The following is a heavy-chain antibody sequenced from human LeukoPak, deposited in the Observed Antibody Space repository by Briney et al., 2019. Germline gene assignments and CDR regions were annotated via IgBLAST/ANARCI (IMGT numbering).Heavy chain of an antibody. CDR1: GFTFSSYA. CDR3: AKEPPIVVEPAVMSLFDY. V-gene: IGHV3-23*01. J-gene: IGHJ4*02. D-gene: IGHD2-15*01. CDR2: ISSRGGST. Sequence: HPGGSLRLSCAASGFTFSSYAMSWVRQAPGRGLEWVSTISSRGGSTYYAESVEGRFTISRDNSKNMVYLQMNSLRAEDTAVYYCAKEPPIVVEPAVMSLFDYWGQGTLATVSS.